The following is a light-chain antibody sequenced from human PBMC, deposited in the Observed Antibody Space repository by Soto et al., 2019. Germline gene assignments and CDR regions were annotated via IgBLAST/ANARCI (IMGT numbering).Light chain of an antibody. CDR3: QQYGSTPLT. J-gene: IGKJ4*01. Sequence: EIVLTQSPGTLSLSPGERATLSCRASQSVGNNNLAWYQQKPGQAPSLLIYDASSRATGIPDRFSGSGSGTDFTLTISRLEPEDFAVYYCQQYGSTPLTFGGGTKVEIK. CDR1: QSVGNNN. V-gene: IGKV3-20*01. CDR2: DAS.